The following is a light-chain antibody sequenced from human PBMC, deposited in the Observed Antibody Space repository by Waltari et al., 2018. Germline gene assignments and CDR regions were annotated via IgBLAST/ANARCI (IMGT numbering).Light chain of an antibody. CDR2: DVT. CDR1: SSAVGRYTF. Sequence: QSALTQPASVSGSPGQSITISCTGSSSAVGRYTFVSWYQQHPGKAPKLMIYDVTDRPSGVSNRFSGSKSGNTASLTISGLQPEDEADYYCSSHTTSSTLVFGGGTRVTVL. CDR3: SSHTTSSTLV. V-gene: IGLV2-14*03. J-gene: IGLJ3*02.